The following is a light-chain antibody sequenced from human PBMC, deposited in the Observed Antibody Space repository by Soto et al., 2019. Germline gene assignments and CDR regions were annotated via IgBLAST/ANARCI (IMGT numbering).Light chain of an antibody. J-gene: IGKJ2*01. CDR3: QQAFRFPHT. Sequence: DIQMTQSPPSVSASVGDRVTITCRASQAINGWLSWYQQKPGKAPKLLISVASRLESGVPSRFSGSGAGTEFSLTVTSLQPADFATYYCQQAFRFPHTFGQGTRLEI. CDR2: VAS. V-gene: IGKV1-12*01. CDR1: QAINGW.